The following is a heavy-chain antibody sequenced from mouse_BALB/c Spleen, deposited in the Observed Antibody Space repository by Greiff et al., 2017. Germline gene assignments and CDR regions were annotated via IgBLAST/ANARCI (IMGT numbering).Heavy chain of an antibody. Sequence: EVKLVESGGGLVKPGGSLKLSCAASGFAFSSYTMSWVRQTPEKRLEWVATISSGGGDTYYPDSVKGRFTISRDNAKNTLYLQMSSLKSEDTAMYYCTGGYGKDAMDYWGQGTSVTVSS. V-gene: IGHV5-6-4*01. CDR3: TGGYGKDAMDY. J-gene: IGHJ4*01. D-gene: IGHD2-10*02. CDR1: GFAFSSYT. CDR2: ISSGGGDT.